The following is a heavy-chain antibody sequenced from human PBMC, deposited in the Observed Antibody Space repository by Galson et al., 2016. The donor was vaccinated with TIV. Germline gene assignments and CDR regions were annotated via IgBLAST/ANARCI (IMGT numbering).Heavy chain of an antibody. CDR2: INLAVGLT. D-gene: IGHD3-3*02. Sequence: SVKVSCKASGGTFNSYDISWLRQVPGQGFEWMGRINLAVGLTKYAQRFQGRITITAAYMELSSLRSEDTAVYYCSSASHLVPTVHHYWGQGTLVTVSS. CDR3: SSASHLVPTVHHY. J-gene: IGHJ4*02. V-gene: IGHV1-69*04. CDR1: GGTFNSYD.